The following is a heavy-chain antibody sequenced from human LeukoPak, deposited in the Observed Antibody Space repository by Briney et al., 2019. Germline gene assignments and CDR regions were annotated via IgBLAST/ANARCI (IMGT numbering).Heavy chain of an antibody. CDR3: ARVMTTVATRGYFDL. CDR2: INHSGST. V-gene: IGHV4-34*01. CDR1: GGSFSGYY. J-gene: IGHJ2*01. D-gene: IGHD4-23*01. Sequence: SETLSLTCAVYGGSFSGYYWSWIRQPPGKGLEWIGEINHSGSTNYNPSLKSRVTISVDTSKNQFSLKLSSVTAADTAVYYCARVMTTVATRGYFDLWGRGTLVTASS.